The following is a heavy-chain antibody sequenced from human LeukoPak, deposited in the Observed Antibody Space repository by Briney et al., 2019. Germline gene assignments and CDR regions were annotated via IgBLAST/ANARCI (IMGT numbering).Heavy chain of an antibody. Sequence: SWGSPILSCAAPGCTFSNCEMNWVRQPPGKRLEWVSYISCSGSTIFYADSVKALFPIPKDNAKNSLFLQRNSLRAEDTAVYYCARDLKQGGQNYYYGMDVWGHG. V-gene: IGHV3-48*03. J-gene: IGHJ6*02. D-gene: IGHD3-16*01. CDR2: ISCSGSTI. CDR3: ARDLKQGGQNYYYGMDV. CDR1: GCTFSNCE.